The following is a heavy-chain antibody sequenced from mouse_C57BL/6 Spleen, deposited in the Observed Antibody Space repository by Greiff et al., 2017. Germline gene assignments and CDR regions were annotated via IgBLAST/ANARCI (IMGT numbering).Heavy chain of an antibody. Sequence: EVKLMESGGGLVKPGGSLKLSCAASGFTFSDYGMHWVRQAPEKGLEWVAYISSGSSTIYYADTVKGRFTISRDNAKNTLFLQRTRLRSEDTAMYYCARNYGSSWGDYWGQGTTRTVSS. J-gene: IGHJ2*01. CDR1: GFTFSDYG. CDR3: ARNYGSSWGDY. D-gene: IGHD1-1*01. V-gene: IGHV5-17*01. CDR2: ISSGSSTI.